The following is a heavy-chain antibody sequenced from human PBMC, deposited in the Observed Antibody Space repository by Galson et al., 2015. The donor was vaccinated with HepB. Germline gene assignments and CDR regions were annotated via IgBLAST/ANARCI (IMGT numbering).Heavy chain of an antibody. J-gene: IGHJ4*02. Sequence: QVQLQESGPGLVKPSETLSLTCTVSGGSISSYYWSWIRQPPGKGLEWIGYIYYSGSTNYNPSLKSRVTISVDTAKNQFSLKLGSVTAADTAVYYGARAGYSGYELLFDYWGQGTLVNVSS. CDR1: GGSISSYY. V-gene: IGHV4-59*01. D-gene: IGHD5-12*01. CDR3: ARAGYSGYELLFDY. CDR2: IYYSGST.